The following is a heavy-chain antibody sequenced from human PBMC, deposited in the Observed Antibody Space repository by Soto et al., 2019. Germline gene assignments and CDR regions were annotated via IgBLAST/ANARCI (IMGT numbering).Heavy chain of an antibody. CDR3: VRDQQWLLPVPLNFDY. CDR1: GFTFSDYG. J-gene: IGHJ4*02. CDR2: ISAFNGET. D-gene: IGHD6-19*01. V-gene: IGHV1-18*01. Sequence: ASVKVSCKASGFTFSDYGFSWVRQAPGRGLEWMGWISAFNGETNYTQKSEGRVATTTDAATTTAYMELRSLTVDDTAVYYCVRDQQWLLPVPLNFDYWGQGTLVTVSS.